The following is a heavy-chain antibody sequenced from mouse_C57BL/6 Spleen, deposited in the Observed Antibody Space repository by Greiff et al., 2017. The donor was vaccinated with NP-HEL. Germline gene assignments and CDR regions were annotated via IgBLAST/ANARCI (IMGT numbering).Heavy chain of an antibody. V-gene: IGHV1-4*01. J-gene: IGHJ1*03. CDR1: GYTFTSYT. CDR3: ARGGGPWYFDV. CDR2: INPSSGYT. Sequence: VQLQQSGAELARPGASVKMSCKASGYTFTSYTMHWVKQRPGQGLEWIGYINPSSGYTKYNQKFKDKATFTADKSSSTAYMQLSSLTSEDSAVYYCARGGGPWYFDVWGTGTTVTVSS.